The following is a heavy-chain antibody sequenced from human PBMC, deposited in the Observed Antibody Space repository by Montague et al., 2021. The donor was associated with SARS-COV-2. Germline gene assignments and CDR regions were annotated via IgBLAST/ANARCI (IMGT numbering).Heavy chain of an antibody. CDR2: VNQSGTT. J-gene: IGHJ4*02. D-gene: IGHD1-26*01. V-gene: IGHV4-34*01. CDR3: ARKGGGRSDLAY. CDR1: GGSFSNYY. Sequence: SETLSLTCAISGGSFSNYYWSWIRQPPGKGLEWIGEVNQSGTTIYNPSVKSGVSMSVDKSWNQFSLRLTSVTAADTAIYYCARKGGGRSDLAYWGQGTLVTVSS.